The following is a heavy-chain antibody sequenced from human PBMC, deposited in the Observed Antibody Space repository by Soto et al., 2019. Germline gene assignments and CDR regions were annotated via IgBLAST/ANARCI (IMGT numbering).Heavy chain of an antibody. CDR2: ISYDGSNK. CDR3: VRDSYGMDV. Sequence: GGSLRLSCAVSGFTFSSYAMHWVRQAPGKGLEWVAIISYDGSNKYYADSVKGRLTISRDNSKNTLYLQMNSLRAEDTAVYYCVRDSYGMDVWGQGTTVTV. J-gene: IGHJ6*02. CDR1: GFTFSSYA. V-gene: IGHV3-30-3*01.